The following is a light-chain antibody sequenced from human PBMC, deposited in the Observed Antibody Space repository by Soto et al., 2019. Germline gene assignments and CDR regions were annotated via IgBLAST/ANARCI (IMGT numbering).Light chain of an antibody. V-gene: IGKV3-15*01. Sequence: EIVLTQYPATLSVSHGERATLSCMAIQIVGNTLAWYQQQPGQTPRLLIYGASTTATGIPARFSGSGSGTEFTLTIDSLQSEDFAVYYCLHYKAGPRWRFGHGANVDI. CDR3: LHYKAGPRWR. J-gene: IGKJ1*01. CDR2: GAS. CDR1: QIVGNT.